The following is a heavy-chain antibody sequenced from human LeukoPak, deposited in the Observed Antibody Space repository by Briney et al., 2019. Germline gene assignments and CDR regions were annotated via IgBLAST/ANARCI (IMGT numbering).Heavy chain of an antibody. CDR3: ARAPPYSSSWDYYYYYGMDV. Sequence: GASVKVSCKASGYTFTGYDINWVRQATGQGLEWMGWMNPNSGNTGYAQKFQGRVTMTRNTSISTAYMELSSLRSEDTAVYYCARAPPYSSSWDYYYYYGMDVWGQGTTVTVSS. CDR1: GYTFTGYD. D-gene: IGHD6-13*01. J-gene: IGHJ6*02. CDR2: MNPNSGNT. V-gene: IGHV1-8*01.